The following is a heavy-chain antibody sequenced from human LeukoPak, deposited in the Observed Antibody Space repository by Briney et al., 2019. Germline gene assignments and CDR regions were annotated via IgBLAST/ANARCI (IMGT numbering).Heavy chain of an antibody. CDR1: GFTFSQYS. CDR2: IRSSSET. CDR3: ARDARNSGYGCDL. Sequence: GGSLRLSCAASGFTFSQYSMNWVRQAPGKGLEWVSHIRSSSETFYADSVKGRFTISRDNARNSLYLQMNNLRGEDTAIYYCARDARNSGYGCDLWGQGTLVTVSS. J-gene: IGHJ5*02. D-gene: IGHD5-12*01. V-gene: IGHV3-48*01.